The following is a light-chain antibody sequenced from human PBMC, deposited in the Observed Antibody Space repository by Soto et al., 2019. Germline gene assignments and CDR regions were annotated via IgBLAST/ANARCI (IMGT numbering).Light chain of an antibody. Sequence: EKVMKNSPATLSVYQGERATLSCRASQSVRSNLAWYQQKPGQPPRLLIYDASTRATRIPSRFSGSGSGTEFTLTISSLQSEDFAVYYCQQYDNWPRTFGQGTNVAIK. CDR1: QSVRSN. V-gene: IGKV3-15*01. CDR2: DAS. J-gene: IGKJ1*01. CDR3: QQYDNWPRT.